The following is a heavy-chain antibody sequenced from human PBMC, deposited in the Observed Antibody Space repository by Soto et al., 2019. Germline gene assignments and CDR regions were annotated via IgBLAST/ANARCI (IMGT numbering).Heavy chain of an antibody. CDR1: GYTFTGYY. Sequence: ASVKVSCKASGYTFTGYYMHWVRQAPGQGLEWMGWINPNSGGTNYAQKFQGRVTMTRDTSISTAYMELSRLRSDDTAVYYCASEAVVAATRAAFDYWGQGTLVTVSS. V-gene: IGHV1-2*02. CDR3: ASEAVVAATRAAFDY. CDR2: INPNSGGT. J-gene: IGHJ4*02. D-gene: IGHD2-15*01.